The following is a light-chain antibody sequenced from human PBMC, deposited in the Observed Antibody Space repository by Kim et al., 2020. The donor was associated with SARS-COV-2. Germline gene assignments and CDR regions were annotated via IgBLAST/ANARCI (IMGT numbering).Light chain of an antibody. CDR2: YDS. J-gene: IGLJ2*01. Sequence: PGKTAWIPCGGNSIGSKSVHGYQQKPGQAPVMVISYDSDRPSGIPERFSGSNSGNTATLTINRVETEDEADYYCQVWDSSSDHRVVFGGGTQLTVL. V-gene: IGLV3-21*04. CDR3: QVWDSSSDHRVV. CDR1: SIGSKS.